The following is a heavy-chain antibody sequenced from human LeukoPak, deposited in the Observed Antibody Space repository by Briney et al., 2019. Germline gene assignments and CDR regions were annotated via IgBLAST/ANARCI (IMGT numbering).Heavy chain of an antibody. V-gene: IGHV1-24*01. J-gene: IGHJ4*02. D-gene: IGHD3-22*01. Sequence: ASVKVSCKVSGYTLTELSMHWVRQAPGKGLEWMGGFDPEDGETIYAQKFQGRVTITRDTSASTAYMELSSLRSEDTAVYYCARDRDSSGYSPRNWGQGTLVTVSS. CDR2: FDPEDGET. CDR1: GYTLTELS. CDR3: ARDRDSSGYSPRN.